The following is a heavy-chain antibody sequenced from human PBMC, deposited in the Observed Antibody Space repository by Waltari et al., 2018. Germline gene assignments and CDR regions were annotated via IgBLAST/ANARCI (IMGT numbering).Heavy chain of an antibody. Sequence: QMRLVQSGAEVKKPGASVTVSCKASGDHFSDYDLKRLRQATGHGLEWMGWINPKSGNTVSSQNFQDRVTITRDPSTSTVYMELSSLRSDDAAVYYCARVHYDFWSGYYIWGQGTLVTVPS. CDR1: GDHFSDYD. CDR3: ARVHYDFWSGYYI. V-gene: IGHV1-8*02. D-gene: IGHD3-3*01. J-gene: IGHJ4*02. CDR2: INPKSGNT.